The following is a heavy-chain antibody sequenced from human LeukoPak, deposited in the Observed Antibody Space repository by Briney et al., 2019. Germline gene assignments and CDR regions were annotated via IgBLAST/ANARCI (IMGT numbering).Heavy chain of an antibody. CDR1: GFTFNDYA. D-gene: IGHD6-19*01. V-gene: IGHV3-30*02. J-gene: IGHJ3*02. Sequence: PGGSLRLSCAASGFTFNDYAMYWVRQSPGRGLEWVALIRDDGSDTYHADSVKGRFTISRDNSKNTVFLRMNSLRGEDSAIHYCAKSDGHGTGYGFHIWGQGTMVTVSS. CDR2: IRDDGSDT. CDR3: AKSDGHGTGYGFHI.